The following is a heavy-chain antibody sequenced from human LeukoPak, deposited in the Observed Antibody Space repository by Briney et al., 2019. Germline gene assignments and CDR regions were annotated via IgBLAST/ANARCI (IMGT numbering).Heavy chain of an antibody. CDR3: ASLAGGNSESGDAFDI. CDR2: FDPEDGET. J-gene: IGHJ3*02. Sequence: VKVSCKVSGYTLTEFSMHWVRQAPGKGLEWMGGFDPEDGETIYAQELQGRVTMTKDTSTDTAYMELSSLRSEDTAVYYCASLAGGNSESGDAFDIWGQGTMVTVSS. V-gene: IGHV1-24*01. CDR1: GYTLTEFS. D-gene: IGHD4-23*01.